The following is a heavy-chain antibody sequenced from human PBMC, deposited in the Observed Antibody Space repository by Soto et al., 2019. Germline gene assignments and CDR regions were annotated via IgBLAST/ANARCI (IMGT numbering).Heavy chain of an antibody. Sequence: QVQLVESGGGLVKPGGSLRLSCAASGFTFSDYYMTWIRQAPGKGLEWVSFISTVSSATNYADSVKGLFTISRDNAKNLVCLQMESLRAEHTAVYYCARYGGSYLSAYFYGMDVWGQGATVTVSS. CDR2: ISTVSSAT. V-gene: IGHV3-11*06. CDR1: GFTFSDYY. D-gene: IGHD1-26*01. J-gene: IGHJ6*02. CDR3: ARYGGSYLSAYFYGMDV.